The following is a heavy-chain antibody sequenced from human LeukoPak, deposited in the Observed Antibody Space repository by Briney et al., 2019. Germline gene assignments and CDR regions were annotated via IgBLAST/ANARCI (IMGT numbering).Heavy chain of an antibody. D-gene: IGHD1-26*01. CDR1: GFTFSRYA. J-gene: IGHJ4*02. CDR2: ISYGGSNK. V-gene: IGHV3-30*04. Sequence: GRSLRLSCAASGFTFSRYAMHWVRQAPGKGLEWLAFISYGGSNKYYADSVKSRFTISRDNSKNTVYLQMNSLRAEDTAVYYCAREAVGAIYFDYWGQGTLVTVSS. CDR3: AREAVGAIYFDY.